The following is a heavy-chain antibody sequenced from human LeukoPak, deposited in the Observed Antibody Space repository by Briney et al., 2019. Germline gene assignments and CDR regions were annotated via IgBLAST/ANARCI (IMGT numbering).Heavy chain of an antibody. D-gene: IGHD3-10*01. J-gene: IGHJ4*02. CDR3: ARDSTMVRGAYYFDY. V-gene: IGHV4-4*07. Sequence: SETLSLTCTVSGGSISSYYWSWTRQPAGKGLEWIGRIYTSGSTNYNPSLKSRVTMSVDTSKNQFSLKLSSVTAADTAVYYCARDSTMVRGAYYFDYWGPGTLVTVSS. CDR2: IYTSGST. CDR1: GGSISSYY.